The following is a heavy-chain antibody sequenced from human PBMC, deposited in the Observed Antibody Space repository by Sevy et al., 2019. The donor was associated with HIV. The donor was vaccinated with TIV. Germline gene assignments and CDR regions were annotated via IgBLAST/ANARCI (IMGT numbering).Heavy chain of an antibody. Sequence: ASVKVSCKASGYTFTGYYMHWVRQAPGQGLEWMGWINPNSGGTNYAQKFQGRVTMTRDTSISTAYMELSRLRSDDTAVYYCARDLPTMVGALDYWGQGTLVTVSS. CDR3: ARDLPTMVGALDY. V-gene: IGHV1-2*02. CDR2: INPNSGGT. CDR1: GYTFTGYY. J-gene: IGHJ4*02. D-gene: IGHD1-26*01.